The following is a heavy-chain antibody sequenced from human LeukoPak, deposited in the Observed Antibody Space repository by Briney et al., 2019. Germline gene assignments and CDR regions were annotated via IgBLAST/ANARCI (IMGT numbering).Heavy chain of an antibody. CDR1: GFTFSSYA. CDR2: ISSNGGST. Sequence: GGSLRLSCAASGFTFSSYAMHWVRQAPGKGLEYVSAISSNGGSTYYANSVKGRFTISRDNSKNTLYLQMGSLRAEDMAVYYCARGGYSYAVDYWGQGALVTVSS. D-gene: IGHD5-18*01. J-gene: IGHJ4*02. CDR3: ARGGYSYAVDY. V-gene: IGHV3-64*01.